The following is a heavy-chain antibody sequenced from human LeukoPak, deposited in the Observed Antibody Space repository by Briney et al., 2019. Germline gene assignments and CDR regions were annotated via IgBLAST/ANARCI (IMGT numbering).Heavy chain of an antibody. J-gene: IGHJ3*01. D-gene: IGHD2/OR15-2a*01. CDR3: ARADSSMARALDV. V-gene: IGHV3-30-3*01. CDR1: GFSFSSHA. Sequence: PGGSLRLSCAVSGFSFSSHAMHWVRQAPGKGLEWVAAMSYYEGDKHYADSVKGRFTISRDNAKNTLFLQMNSLRAEDTAVYYCARADSSMARALDVWGQGTMVIVSS. CDR2: MSYYEGDK.